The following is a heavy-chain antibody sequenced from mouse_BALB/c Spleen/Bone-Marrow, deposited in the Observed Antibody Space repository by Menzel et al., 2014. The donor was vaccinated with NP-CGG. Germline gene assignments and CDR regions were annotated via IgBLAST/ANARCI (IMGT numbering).Heavy chain of an antibody. CDR3: AMGVRLYWYFDV. CDR2: INPINGDT. V-gene: IGHV1-26*01. D-gene: IGHD2-14*01. CDR1: GYTFTDYY. Sequence: VQLQQPGPELVKPGASVKMSCKASGYTFTDYYMKWVKQSHGKSLEWVGDINPINGDTFYNQKFKGKATLTVDKSSSTVYMQLDSLTSEDSAICYCAMGVRLYWYFDVWGAGTTVTVSS. J-gene: IGHJ1*01.